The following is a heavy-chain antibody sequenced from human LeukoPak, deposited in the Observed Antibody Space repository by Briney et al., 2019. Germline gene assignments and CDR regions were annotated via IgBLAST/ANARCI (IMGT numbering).Heavy chain of an antibody. J-gene: IGHJ6*02. D-gene: IGHD2-2*01. CDR1: GGSISSYY. V-gene: IGHV4-4*07. Sequence: SETLSLTCTVSGGSISSYYWSWIRQPAGKGLEWIGRIYTSGSTNYNPSLKSRVTKSVDTSKNQFSLNLSSVTAADTAVYYCARDVVVVPAAIRYGMDVWGQGTTVTVSS. CDR2: IYTSGST. CDR3: ARDVVVVPAAIRYGMDV.